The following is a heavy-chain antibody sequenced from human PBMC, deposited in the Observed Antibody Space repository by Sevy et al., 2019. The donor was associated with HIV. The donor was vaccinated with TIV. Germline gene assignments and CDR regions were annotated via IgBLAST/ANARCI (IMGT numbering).Heavy chain of an antibody. V-gene: IGHV3-30-3*01. Sequence: GGSLRVSCEAFGFAFSDYAMHWVRQVPGKGLEWLAVVSYDGSNTSYADSVKGRFTVSRDNSKNTLYLQMNSLRRDDTAVFYCARFPPQRAFDIWGQGTTVTVSS. CDR2: VSYDGSNT. J-gene: IGHJ3*02. CDR3: ARFPPQRAFDI. CDR1: GFAFSDYA.